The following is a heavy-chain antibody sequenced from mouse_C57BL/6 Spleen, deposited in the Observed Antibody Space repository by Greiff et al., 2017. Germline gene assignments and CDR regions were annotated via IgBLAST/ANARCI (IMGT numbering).Heavy chain of an antibody. CDR1: GYTFTDYY. V-gene: IGHV1-26*01. CDR3: ARSLYYYSSSDNMDY. J-gene: IGHJ2*01. Sequence: VQLQQSGPELVKPGASVKISCKASGYTFTDYYMNWVKQSHGKSLEWIGDINPNNGGTSYNQKFKGKATLTVDKSSSTAYMELRSLTSEDSAVYYCARSLYYYSSSDNMDYWGQGTTLTVSS. D-gene: IGHD1-1*01. CDR2: INPNNGGT.